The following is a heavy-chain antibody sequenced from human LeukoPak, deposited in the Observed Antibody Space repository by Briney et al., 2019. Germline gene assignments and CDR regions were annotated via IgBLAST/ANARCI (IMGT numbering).Heavy chain of an antibody. Sequence: GGSLRRSCAASGFTFSGSAMHWVRQASGKGLEWVGRIRSKANSYATAYAASVKGRLTISRDDAKNTAYLQMNSLKTEDTAVYYCTKGFGELSIWGQGTMVTVSS. V-gene: IGHV3-73*01. D-gene: IGHD3-10*01. J-gene: IGHJ3*02. CDR2: IRSKANSYAT. CDR3: TKGFGELSI. CDR1: GFTFSGSA.